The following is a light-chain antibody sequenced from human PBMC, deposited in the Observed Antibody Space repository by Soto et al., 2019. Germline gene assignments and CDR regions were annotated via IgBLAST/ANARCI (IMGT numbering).Light chain of an antibody. J-gene: IGKJ1*01. CDR2: GAS. CDR3: HQSYTTPWT. V-gene: IGKV1-39*01. Sequence: DIQMTQSPSSLSASVGGRVTIRCRASETIKVYLNWYQHKPGKAPNLLIFGASNLRGGVPSRFPGSGSGTDFTLTIDRLQPEDFATYYGHQSYTTPWTFGLGTKVESK. CDR1: ETIKVY.